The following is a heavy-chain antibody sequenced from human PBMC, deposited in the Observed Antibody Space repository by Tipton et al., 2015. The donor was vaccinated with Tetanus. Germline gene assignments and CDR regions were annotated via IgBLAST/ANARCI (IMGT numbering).Heavy chain of an antibody. J-gene: IGHJ4*02. CDR3: ATGRRTVGFDY. CDR2: IHPSGTT. V-gene: IGHV4-34*01. Sequence: TLSLTCAVYGGSFSGYYWSWIRQSPGKGLEWIGEIHPSGTTYYNPSLKSRVIISEDTSKNQFSLKLNSVTAADTAVYYCATGRRTVGFDYWGQGALVTVSS. CDR1: GGSFSGYY. D-gene: IGHD4-23*01.